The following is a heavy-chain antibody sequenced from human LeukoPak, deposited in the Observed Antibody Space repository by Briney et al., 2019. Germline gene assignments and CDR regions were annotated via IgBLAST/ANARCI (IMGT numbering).Heavy chain of an antibody. J-gene: IGHJ6*02. Sequence: QTGESLKISCAASGFTFASYAMTWVRQAPGKGLEWFSAISGSGGSTYYADSVKGRFTISRDNYKNTLYLQMNSLRAEDTAVYYCARDSGIYDSSGYYGLSYYGMDVWGQGTTVTVSS. CDR3: ARDSGIYDSSGYYGLSYYGMDV. D-gene: IGHD3-22*01. CDR2: ISGSGGST. V-gene: IGHV3-23*01. CDR1: GFTFASYA.